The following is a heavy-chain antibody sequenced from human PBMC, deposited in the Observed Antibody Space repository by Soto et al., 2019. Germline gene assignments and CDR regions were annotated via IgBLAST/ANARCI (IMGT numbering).Heavy chain of an antibody. Sequence: QVQLQESGPGLVKPSETLSLTCSVSGGSISGLYWSWVRQPPGRGLEWIGWSYYSGTTNYHPSHKGRVTISVDTSKNPSSLKLSSVTAADTAIYYSARLRNHYFMDVWGKGTTVTVSS. CDR2: SYYSGTT. CDR1: GGSISGLY. V-gene: IGHV4-59*08. CDR3: ARLRNHYFMDV. J-gene: IGHJ6*03. D-gene: IGHD1-1*01.